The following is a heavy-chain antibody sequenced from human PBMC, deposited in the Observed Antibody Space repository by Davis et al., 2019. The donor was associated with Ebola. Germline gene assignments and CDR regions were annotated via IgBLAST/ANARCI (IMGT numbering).Heavy chain of an antibody. Sequence: ESLKISCAASGLTFSNAWMTWLRQSPGKGLEWIGYVFFSGDTDYNPSLKSRVTISVDTSKNQFSLNLSSVTAADTAVYYCARAGQFTYYYDSSGYYRPEYFQHWGQGTLVTVSS. J-gene: IGHJ1*01. D-gene: IGHD3-22*01. CDR3: ARAGQFTYYYDSSGYYRPEYFQH. V-gene: IGHV4-59*01. CDR1: GLTFSNAW. CDR2: VFFSGDT.